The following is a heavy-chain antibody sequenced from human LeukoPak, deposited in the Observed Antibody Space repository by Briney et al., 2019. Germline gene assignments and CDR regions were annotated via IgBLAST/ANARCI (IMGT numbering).Heavy chain of an antibody. CDR1: GGSISSYY. CDR2: IYYSGST. D-gene: IGHD3-10*01. CDR3: ARDLSDYGSGSYYNLGFGY. J-gene: IGHJ4*02. V-gene: IGHV4-59*01. Sequence: SETLSLTCTVSGGSISSYYWSWIRQPPGKGLEWIGYIYYSGSTNYNPSLKSRVTIPVDTSKNQFSLKLSSVTAADTAVYYCARDLSDYGSGSYYNLGFGYWGQGTLVTVSS.